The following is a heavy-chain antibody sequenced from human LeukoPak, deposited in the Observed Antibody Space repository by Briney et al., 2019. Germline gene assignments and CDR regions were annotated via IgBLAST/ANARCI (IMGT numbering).Heavy chain of an antibody. D-gene: IGHD2-2*01. CDR2: INHSGST. V-gene: IGHV4-34*01. Sequence: SETLSLTCAVYGGSFSGYYWSRIRQPPGKGLEWIGEINHSGSTNYNPSLKSRVTISVDTSKNQFSLKLSSVTAADTAVYYCARGPSGVRYCSSTSCDARDYYYMDVWGKGTTVTVSS. CDR1: GGSFSGYY. CDR3: ARGPSGVRYCSSTSCDARDYYYMDV. J-gene: IGHJ6*03.